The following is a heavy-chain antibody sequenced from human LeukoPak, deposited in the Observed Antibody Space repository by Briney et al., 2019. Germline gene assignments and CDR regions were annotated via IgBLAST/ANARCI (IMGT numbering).Heavy chain of an antibody. CDR3: ARSPYSGVDY. CDR1: GGSISSYY. CDR2: IYYSGST. D-gene: IGHD1-26*01. V-gene: IGHV4-59*12. J-gene: IGHJ4*02. Sequence: SETLSLTCTVSGGSISSYYWSWIRQPPGKELEWIGSIYYSGSTYYNPSLKSRVTISVDTSKNQFSLKLSSVTAADTAVYYCARSPYSGVDYWGQGTLVTVSS.